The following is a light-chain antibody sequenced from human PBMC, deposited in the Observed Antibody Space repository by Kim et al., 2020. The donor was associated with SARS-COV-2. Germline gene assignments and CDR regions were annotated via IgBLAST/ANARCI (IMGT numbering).Light chain of an antibody. V-gene: IGLV3-19*01. Sequence: SSELTQDPAVSVALGQTVRITCQGDSLRSYYASWYQQKPGQAPVLVIYGKNNRLSGIPDRFSGSSSGNTASLTITGAQAEDEADYSCTSRDSSGNHVVFG. J-gene: IGLJ2*01. CDR3: TSRDSSGNHVV. CDR2: GKN. CDR1: SLRSYY.